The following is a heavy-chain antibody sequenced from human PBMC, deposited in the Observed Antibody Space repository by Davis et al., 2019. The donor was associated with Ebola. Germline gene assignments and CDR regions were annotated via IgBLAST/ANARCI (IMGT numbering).Heavy chain of an antibody. J-gene: IGHJ4*02. V-gene: IGHV3-7*01. CDR3: ARPGEMATIGAFSDY. CDR1: GFTFSSYW. Sequence: GGSLRLSCAASGFTFSSYWMSWVRQAPGKGLEWVANIKQDGSEKYYVDSVKGRFTISRDNAKNSLYLQRNSLRAEDTAVYYCARPGEMATIGAFSDYWGQGTLVTVSS. CDR2: IKQDGSEK. D-gene: IGHD5-24*01.